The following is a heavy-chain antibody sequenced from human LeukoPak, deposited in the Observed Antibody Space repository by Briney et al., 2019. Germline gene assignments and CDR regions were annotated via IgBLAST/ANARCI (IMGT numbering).Heavy chain of an antibody. J-gene: IGHJ6*03. Sequence: PSQTLSLTCTVSGGSISSGSYYWSWIRQPAGKGLEWIGRIYTSGSTNYNPSLKSRVTISVDTSKNQFSLKLSSVTAADTAVYYCASTPIGYYYYYYMDVWGKGTTVTVSS. CDR3: ASTPIGYYYYYYMDV. D-gene: IGHD3-16*01. CDR1: GGSISSGSYY. CDR2: IYTSGST. V-gene: IGHV4-61*02.